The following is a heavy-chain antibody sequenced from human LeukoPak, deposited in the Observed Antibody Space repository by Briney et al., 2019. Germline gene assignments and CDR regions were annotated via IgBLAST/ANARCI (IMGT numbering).Heavy chain of an antibody. CDR2: IYHSGST. Sequence: SQTLSLTCTVSGGSISSGGYYWSWIRQPPGKGLEWIGYIYHSGSTYYNPSLKSRVTISVDRSKNQFSLKLSSVTAADTAVYYCARGGYSGSDWTTWGQGTRVTVSS. CDR3: ARGGYSGSDWTT. CDR1: GGSISSGGYY. D-gene: IGHD5-12*01. V-gene: IGHV4-30-2*01. J-gene: IGHJ5*02.